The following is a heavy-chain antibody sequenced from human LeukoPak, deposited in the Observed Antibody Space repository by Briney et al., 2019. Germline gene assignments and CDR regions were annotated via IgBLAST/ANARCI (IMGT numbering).Heavy chain of an antibody. CDR1: GFSFSRYW. CDR3: ARDSFETDIDY. D-gene: IGHD1-14*01. CDR2: IKEDGSEQ. J-gene: IGHJ4*02. Sequence: GGSLRLPCVASGFSFSRYWMSWVRQAPGKGLEWVANIKEDGSEQYYADSLKGRFTISRDNVKNSLYLHINSLRAEDTAVYYCARDSFETDIDYWGQGTPVTVSS. V-gene: IGHV3-7*01.